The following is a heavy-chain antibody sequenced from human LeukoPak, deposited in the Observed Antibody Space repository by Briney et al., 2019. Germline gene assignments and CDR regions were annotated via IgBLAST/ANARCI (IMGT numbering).Heavy chain of an antibody. V-gene: IGHV4-34*01. CDR2: INHSGST. D-gene: IGHD3-3*01. J-gene: IGHJ4*02. CDR1: GGSFSGYY. CDR3: ARGLVTHVGLWNY. Sequence: SETLFLTCTVYGGSFSGYYWSWIRQPPGKGLEWLGEINHSGSTTYNPYLKSRVTISLDTSKTHFSLKLSSVTAADTAVYYCARGLVTHVGLWNYWGQGSLVTVSS.